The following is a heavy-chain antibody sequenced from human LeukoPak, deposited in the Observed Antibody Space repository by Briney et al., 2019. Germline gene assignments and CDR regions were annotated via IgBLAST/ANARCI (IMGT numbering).Heavy chain of an antibody. V-gene: IGHV1-8*01. J-gene: IGHJ3*01. Sequence: GASVKVSCKASGYTFTSYDINWVRQATGQGLGWMGWMNPISGYTGFAQNFQGRVTMTGNISISTAYMELSSLKSEDAAVYYCARGNRLYTSSWSSLAFDVWGQGTMVTLSS. D-gene: IGHD6-13*01. CDR1: GYTFTSYD. CDR2: MNPISGYT. CDR3: ARGNRLYTSSWSSLAFDV.